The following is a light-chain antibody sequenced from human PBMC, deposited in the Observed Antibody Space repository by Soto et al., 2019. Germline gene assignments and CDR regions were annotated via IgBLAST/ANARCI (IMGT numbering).Light chain of an antibody. CDR2: EVN. V-gene: IGLV2-8*01. Sequence: QSALAQPPSASGSPGQSVTTSCTGTSSDVGAYNYVSWYQQHPGKAPKLMIYEVNKRPSGVPDRFSGSKSGNTASLTVSGLQAEDEADYYCCSYAGAYTYVFGTGTKVT. CDR3: CSYAGAYTYV. J-gene: IGLJ1*01. CDR1: SSDVGAYNY.